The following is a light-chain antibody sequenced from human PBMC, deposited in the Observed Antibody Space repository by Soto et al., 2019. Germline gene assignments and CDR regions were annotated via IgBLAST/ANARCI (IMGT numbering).Light chain of an antibody. CDR2: DAS. CDR1: QSVSSY. Sequence: IVLTQSPATLSLSPGERATLSCGASQSVSSYLAWYQQKPGQAPRLLIYDASNRATGIPARFSGSASGTDGTLTISSLEKEDVSVYYCQQRSNWTLTFGPGTKVDIK. V-gene: IGKV3-11*01. CDR3: QQRSNWTLT. J-gene: IGKJ3*01.